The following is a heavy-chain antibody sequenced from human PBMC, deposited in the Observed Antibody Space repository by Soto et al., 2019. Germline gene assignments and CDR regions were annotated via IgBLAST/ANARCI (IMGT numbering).Heavy chain of an antibody. Sequence: ASVKVCCKASGYTFTSYYMHWVRQAPGQGLEWMGIINPSGGSTSYAQKFQGRVTMTRDTSTSTVYMELSSLRSEDTAVYYCARGYCSSTSCLYFDYWGQGTLVTVSS. CDR2: INPSGGST. J-gene: IGHJ4*02. CDR1: GYTFTSYY. D-gene: IGHD2-2*01. CDR3: ARGYCSSTSCLYFDY. V-gene: IGHV1-46*01.